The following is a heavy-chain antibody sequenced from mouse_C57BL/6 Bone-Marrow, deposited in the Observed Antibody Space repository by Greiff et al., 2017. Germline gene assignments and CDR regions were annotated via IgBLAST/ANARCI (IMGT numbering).Heavy chain of an antibody. D-gene: IGHD2-3*01. Sequence: VKLVESGAELVRPGASVKLSCKASGYTFTDYYINWVKQRPGQGLEWIARIYPGSGNTYYNEKFKGKATLTAEKSSSTAYMPLSSLTSEDSAVYFCARESRWLLRLYYAMDYWGQGTSVTVSS. J-gene: IGHJ4*01. CDR2: IYPGSGNT. CDR1: GYTFTDYY. CDR3: ARESRWLLRLYYAMDY. V-gene: IGHV1-76*01.